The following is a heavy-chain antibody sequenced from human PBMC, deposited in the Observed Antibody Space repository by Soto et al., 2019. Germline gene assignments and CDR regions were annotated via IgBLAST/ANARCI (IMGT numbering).Heavy chain of an antibody. V-gene: IGHV4-30-4*08. Sequence: SETLSLTCSVSGDSISTVDYFWAWIRQPPGQALEYIGYIYKSATTYYNPSFESRVAIPLDTSKSQFSLTVSSVTAADTAVYFCARGRYCLTGRCFPNWFDSWGQGTLVTVSS. CDR2: IYKSATT. CDR3: ARGRYCLTGRCFPNWFDS. D-gene: IGHD2-15*01. CDR1: GDSISTVDYF. J-gene: IGHJ5*01.